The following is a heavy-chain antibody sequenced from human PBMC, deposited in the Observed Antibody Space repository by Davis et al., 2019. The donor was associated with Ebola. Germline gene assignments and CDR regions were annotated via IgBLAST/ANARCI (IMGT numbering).Heavy chain of an antibody. CDR2: IYYSGST. Sequence: SETLSLTCTVSGGSISSYYWSWIRQPPGKGLEWIGYIYYSGSTNYNPSLKSRVTISVDTSKNQFSLKLSSVTAADTAVYYCARGGYDFWSGYYTDNWFDPWGQGTLVTVSS. D-gene: IGHD3-3*01. V-gene: IGHV4-59*01. J-gene: IGHJ5*02. CDR1: GGSISSYY. CDR3: ARGGYDFWSGYYTDNWFDP.